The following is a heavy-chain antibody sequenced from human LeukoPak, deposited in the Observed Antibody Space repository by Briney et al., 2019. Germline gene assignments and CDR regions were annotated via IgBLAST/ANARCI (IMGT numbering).Heavy chain of an antibody. D-gene: IGHD6-6*01. V-gene: IGHV4-59*01. CDR2: IYYSGST. CDR1: GGSISSYY. CDR3: ARHRARIAARPSDAFDI. Sequence: PSETLSLTCTVSGGSISSYYWSWIRQPPGKGLEWIGYIYYSGSTNYNPSLKSRVTISVDTSKNQFSLKLSSVTAADTAVYYCARHRARIAARPSDAFDIWGQGTMVTVSS. J-gene: IGHJ3*02.